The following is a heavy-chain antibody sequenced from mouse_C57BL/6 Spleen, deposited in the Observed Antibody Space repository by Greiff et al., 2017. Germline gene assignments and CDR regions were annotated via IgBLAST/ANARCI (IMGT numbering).Heavy chain of an antibody. J-gene: IGHJ4*01. V-gene: IGHV5-17*01. CDR1: GFTFSDYG. CDR2: ISSGSSTI. D-gene: IGHD2-13*01. Sequence: EVKLMESGGGLVKPGGSLKLSCAASGFTFSDYGMHWVRQAPEKGLEWVAYISSGSSTIYYADTVKGRFTISRDNAKNTLFLQMTSLRSEDTAMYYGARKTYYDDPYAMDYWGQGTSVTVSS. CDR3: ARKTYYDDPYAMDY.